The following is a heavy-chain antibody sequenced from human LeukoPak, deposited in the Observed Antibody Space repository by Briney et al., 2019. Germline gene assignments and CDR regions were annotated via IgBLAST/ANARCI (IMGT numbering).Heavy chain of an antibody. D-gene: IGHD3-16*02. CDR2: INHSGST. V-gene: IGHV4-34*01. CDR1: GGSFSGYY. Sequence: KSSETLSLTCAVYGGSFSGYYWSWIRQPPGKGLEWIGEINHSGSTNYNPSLKSRVTISVDTSKNQFSLKLSSVTAADTAVYYCARLPQYDYVWGSYRYSFDYWGLGTLVTVSS. J-gene: IGHJ4*02. CDR3: ARLPQYDYVWGSYRYSFDY.